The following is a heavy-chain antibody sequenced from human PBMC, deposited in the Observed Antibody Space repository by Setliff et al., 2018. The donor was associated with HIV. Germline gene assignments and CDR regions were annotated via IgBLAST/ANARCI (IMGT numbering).Heavy chain of an antibody. CDR2: IYYIGNT. J-gene: IGHJ6*02. Sequence: KPSETLSLTCAVSGGSINSYYWSWIRQPPGKGLEWIGYIYYIGNTNYNPSLKSRVTISVDTPKNKFSLKLSSVTAADTAVYYCARDLRITLFGGDVYYYYGMDVWGQGTTVTVSS. CDR1: GGSINSYY. CDR3: ARDLRITLFGGDVYYYYGMDV. D-gene: IGHD3-3*01. V-gene: IGHV4-59*01.